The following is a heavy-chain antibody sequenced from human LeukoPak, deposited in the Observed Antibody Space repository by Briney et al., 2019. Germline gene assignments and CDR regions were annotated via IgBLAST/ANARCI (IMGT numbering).Heavy chain of an antibody. D-gene: IGHD5-24*01. V-gene: IGHV1-69*01. Sequence: ASVKVSCKASGGTFSSYAISWVRQAPGQGLEWMGGIIPIFGTANYAQKFQGRVTITADESTSTAYMELSRLRSEATAVYYCARGDGYTPFDYWGQGTLVPVSS. CDR1: GGTFSSYA. J-gene: IGHJ4*02. CDR3: ARGDGYTPFDY. CDR2: IIPIFGTA.